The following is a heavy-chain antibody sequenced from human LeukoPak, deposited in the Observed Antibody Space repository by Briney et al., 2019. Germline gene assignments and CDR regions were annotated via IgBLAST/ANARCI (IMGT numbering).Heavy chain of an antibody. J-gene: IGHJ5*02. Sequence: PSETLSLTCNVSGGSIRSGDFWWSWIRQPPGKDLEWIAYISKTGSADSHPSLKTRVTISVDTSKNQFFLKLTSVAAADTGVYYCARRWGSGSHTDWFDTWSQGTLVTVSS. V-gene: IGHV4-30-4*01. CDR1: GGSIRSGDFW. D-gene: IGHD3-10*01. CDR2: ISKTGSA. CDR3: ARRWGSGSHTDWFDT.